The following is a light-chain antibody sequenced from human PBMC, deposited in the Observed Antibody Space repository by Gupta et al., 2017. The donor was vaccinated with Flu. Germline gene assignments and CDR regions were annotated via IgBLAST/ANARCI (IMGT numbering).Light chain of an antibody. J-gene: IGLJ3*02. V-gene: IGLV4-69*01. Sequence: QLVLTQSPSASASLGASVTLTCTLSSGHSSYAIAWHQQQPEKGPRYLMKVNSDGSHSKGDGIPDRFSGSSSGAERYLTISSLQSEDEADYYCQTWGTGFWVFGGGTKLTVL. CDR3: QTWGTGFWV. CDR1: SGHSSYA. CDR2: VNSDGSH.